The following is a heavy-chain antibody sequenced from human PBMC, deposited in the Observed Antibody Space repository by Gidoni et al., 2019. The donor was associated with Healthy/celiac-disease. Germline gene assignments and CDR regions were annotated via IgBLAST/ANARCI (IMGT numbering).Heavy chain of an antibody. CDR2: ISYDGSNK. J-gene: IGHJ3*02. D-gene: IGHD3-3*02. CDR1: GFTFSSYA. Sequence: QVQLVESGGGVVQPGRSLRLSCAASGFTFSSYAMHWVRQAPGKGLEWVAVISYDGSNKYYADSVKGRFTISRDNSKNTLYLQMNSLRAEDTAVYYCATGFSSIPDAFDIWGQGTMVTVSS. CDR3: ATGFSSIPDAFDI. V-gene: IGHV3-30-3*01.